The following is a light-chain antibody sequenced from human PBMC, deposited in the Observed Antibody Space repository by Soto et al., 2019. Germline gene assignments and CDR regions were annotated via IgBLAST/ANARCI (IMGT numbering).Light chain of an antibody. V-gene: IGKV3-20*01. J-gene: IGKJ5*01. CDR2: GAS. Sequence: NVLTQSPGTLSLSPGERATLSCRASQSVSSNLAWYQQKPGQAPRLLIYGASTRATGIPARFSGSGSGTEFTLTISRLEPDDFALYFCQQYGGSPITFGLGTRLEIK. CDR3: QQYGGSPIT. CDR1: QSVSSN.